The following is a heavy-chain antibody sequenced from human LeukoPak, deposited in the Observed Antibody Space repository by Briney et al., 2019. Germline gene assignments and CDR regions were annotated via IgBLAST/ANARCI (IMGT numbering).Heavy chain of an antibody. D-gene: IGHD4-11*01. Sequence: SETLSLTCAVYGGSFSGDYRSWIRQPPGKGLEWIGEINHSGSTNHNPSLKSRVTISVDTSKNQFSLKLSSVTAADTAVYYCARGLHRVTTRRYNWLDPWGQGTLVTVSS. CDR3: ARGLHRVTTRRYNWLDP. V-gene: IGHV4-34*01. J-gene: IGHJ5*02. CDR2: INHSGST. CDR1: GGSFSGDY.